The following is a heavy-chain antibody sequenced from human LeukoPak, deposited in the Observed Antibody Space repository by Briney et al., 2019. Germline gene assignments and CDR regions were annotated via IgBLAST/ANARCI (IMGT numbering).Heavy chain of an antibody. J-gene: IGHJ6*02. D-gene: IGHD1-14*01. CDR1: GFTFNNYG. CDR2: ISYDGSTK. V-gene: IGHV3-30*18. Sequence: GGSLRLSCAASGFTFNNYGMHWVRQAPGKGLEWVALISYDGSTKYYADSVKGRFTISRDNSKNTLYLQMSSLRTEDTAVYYCAKGPDTYTEGLFYGMDVWGQGTTVTVSS. CDR3: AKGPDTYTEGLFYGMDV.